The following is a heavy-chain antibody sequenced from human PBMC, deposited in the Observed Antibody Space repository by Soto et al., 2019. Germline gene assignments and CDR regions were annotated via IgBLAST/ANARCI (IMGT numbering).Heavy chain of an antibody. D-gene: IGHD3-22*01. CDR3: ARSYYYDSSGCYRSFFQH. J-gene: IGHJ1*01. Sequence: GGSLRLSCAASGFTFSSYGMHWVRQAPGKGLEWVAVIWYDGSNKYYADSVKGRFTISRDNSKNTLYLQMNSLRAEDTALYYCARSYYYDSSGCYRSFFQHWGQGTLVTVSS. V-gene: IGHV3-33*01. CDR1: GFTFSSYG. CDR2: IWYDGSNK.